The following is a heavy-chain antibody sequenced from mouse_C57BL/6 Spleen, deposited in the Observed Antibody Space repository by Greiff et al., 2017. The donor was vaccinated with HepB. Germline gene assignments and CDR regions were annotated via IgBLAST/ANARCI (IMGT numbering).Heavy chain of an antibody. CDR3: ASGGLSYYYGSHWYFDV. Sequence: VKLVESGAELMKPGASVKLSCKATGYTFTGYWIEWVKQRPGHGLEWIGEILPGSGSTNYNEKFKGKATFTADTSSNTAYMQLSSLTTEDSAIYYCASGGLSYYYGSHWYFDVWGTGTTVTVSS. V-gene: IGHV1-9*01. D-gene: IGHD1-1*01. J-gene: IGHJ1*03. CDR1: GYTFTGYW. CDR2: ILPGSGST.